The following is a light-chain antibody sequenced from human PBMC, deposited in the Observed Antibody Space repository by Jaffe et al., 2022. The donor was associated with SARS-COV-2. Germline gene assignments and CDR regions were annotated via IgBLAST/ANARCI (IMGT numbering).Light chain of an antibody. J-gene: IGKJ2*01. V-gene: IGKV3-20*01. CDR3: QQYSSSKT. Sequence: EIVLTQSPGTLSLSPGDRATLSCRASQSLSSSHLAWYQQKPGQAPRLLIYGTSSRATDIPDRFSGSGSGTDFILTISRLEPEDFAIYYCQQYSSSKTFGQGTKLEIK. CDR2: GTS. CDR1: QSLSSSH.